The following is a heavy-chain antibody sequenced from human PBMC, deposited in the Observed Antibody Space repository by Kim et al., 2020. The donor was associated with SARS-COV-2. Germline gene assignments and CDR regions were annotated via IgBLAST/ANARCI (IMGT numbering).Heavy chain of an antibody. J-gene: IGHJ4*02. CDR3: ARPRSGSYYGYFDY. CDR1: GFSFSSYA. CDR2: ISYDGINK. Sequence: GGSLRLSCAASGFSFSSYAMYWVRQAPGKGLEWVAVISYDGINKYDADSVKGRFTISRDNSKNTLYLQMNSLRSEDTAVYYCARPRSGSYYGYFDYWGQGTLVTVSS. D-gene: IGHD1-26*01. V-gene: IGHV3-30*04.